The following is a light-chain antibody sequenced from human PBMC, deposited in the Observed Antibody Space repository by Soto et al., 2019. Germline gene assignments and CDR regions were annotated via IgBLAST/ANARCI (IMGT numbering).Light chain of an antibody. CDR3: LQHSTYPLT. J-gene: IGKJ4*01. V-gene: IGKV1-17*01. CDR2: AAS. CDR1: QGIRKD. Sequence: DIQMTQSPSSLSASVGDRVTITCRASQGIRKDLGWYQQKPGKAPKRLIYAASSLQSGVPSRFSGSGSGTEFTLTIRSLQAEDFATYYCLQHSTYPLTFGGGTKVEI.